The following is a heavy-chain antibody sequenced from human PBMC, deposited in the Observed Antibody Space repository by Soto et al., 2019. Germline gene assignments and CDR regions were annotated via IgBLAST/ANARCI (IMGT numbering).Heavy chain of an antibody. Sequence: SETVSLTRTVSGGSISSDGYYWSWIRQHPGKGLEYSGYIYHSGDSYYTPSLGRRVTISVDTSENQFSLHLRSVTAADTAVYYCARENYKSGYPHHWFDPCGQG. CDR1: GGSISSDGYY. J-gene: IGHJ5*02. D-gene: IGHD3-3*01. CDR2: IYHSGDS. V-gene: IGHV4-31*03. CDR3: ARENYKSGYPHHWFDP.